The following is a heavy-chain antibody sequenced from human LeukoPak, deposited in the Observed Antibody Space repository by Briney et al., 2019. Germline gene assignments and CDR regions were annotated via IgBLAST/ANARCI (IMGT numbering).Heavy chain of an antibody. CDR2: IIPIFGTA. CDR3: AMTSGVVKDIAARPSGAFDI. J-gene: IGHJ3*02. CDR1: GGTFSSYA. V-gene: IGHV1-69*05. D-gene: IGHD6-6*01. Sequence: GASVKVSCKASGGTFSSYAISWVRQAPGQGLEWMGGIIPIFGTANYAQKFQGRVTITTDESTSTAYMELSSLRSEDTAVYYCAMTSGVVKDIAARPSGAFDIWGQGTMVTVSS.